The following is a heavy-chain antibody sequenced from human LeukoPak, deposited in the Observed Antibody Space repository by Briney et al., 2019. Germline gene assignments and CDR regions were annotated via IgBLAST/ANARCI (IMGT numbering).Heavy chain of an antibody. D-gene: IGHD3-16*01. CDR2: IGGSDDRI. Sequence: GGSLRLSCVASGFSFSNYGMTWVRQAPGRGLEWVSGIGGSDDRIEYAASVRGRFAISRDNSKNTLYLQMNSLRAEDSAVYICARRGTTGPHNWFDSWGQGNLVTVSS. CDR1: GFSFSNYG. CDR3: ARRGTTGPHNWFDS. J-gene: IGHJ5*01. V-gene: IGHV3-23*01.